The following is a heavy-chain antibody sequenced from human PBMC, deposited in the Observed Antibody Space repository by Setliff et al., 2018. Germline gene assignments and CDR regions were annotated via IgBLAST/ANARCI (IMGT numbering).Heavy chain of an antibody. J-gene: IGHJ4*02. CDR2: VKSNTDGGAI. CDR1: GFTFSKAW. CDR3: AKDTHYYSSSGYYCFDY. D-gene: IGHD3-22*01. V-gene: IGHV3-15*07. Sequence: GSLRLSCAVSGFTFSKAWMHWVRQAPGKGLEWVGRVKSNTDGGAIDYAAPVKGRFTISRDDSKNTVFLQMNSLKTEDTAVYYCAKDTHYYSSSGYYCFDYWGQGTLVTVS.